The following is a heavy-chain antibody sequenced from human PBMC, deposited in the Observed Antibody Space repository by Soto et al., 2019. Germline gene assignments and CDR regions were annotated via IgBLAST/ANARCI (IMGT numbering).Heavy chain of an antibody. J-gene: IGHJ4*02. CDR2: INPNSGGT. CDR1: GYTFTGYY. D-gene: IGHD5-18*01. Sequence: ASVKVSCKASGYTFTGYYMHWVRQAPGQGLEWMGWINPNSGGTNYAQKFQGWVTMTRDTSISTAYMELSRLRSDDTAVYYCARDSDTAMAEFDYGGQGTLVPVSS. V-gene: IGHV1-2*04. CDR3: ARDSDTAMAEFDY.